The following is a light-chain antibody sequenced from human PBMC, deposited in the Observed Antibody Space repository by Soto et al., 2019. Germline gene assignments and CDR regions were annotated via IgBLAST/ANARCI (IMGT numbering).Light chain of an antibody. CDR2: DAS. CDR1: QDISNY. J-gene: IGKJ4*01. Sequence: DIHMTHSPSSLSASVGDRVTITCQASQDISNYLNWYQQKPGKAPKLLIYDASNLETGVPSRFSGSGSGTDFTFTISSLQPEDIATYYCQQYDNLPPLTFGGGTKVDIK. CDR3: QQYDNLPPLT. V-gene: IGKV1-33*01.